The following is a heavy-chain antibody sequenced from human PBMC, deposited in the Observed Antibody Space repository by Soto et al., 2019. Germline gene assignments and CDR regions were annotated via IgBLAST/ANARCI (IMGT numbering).Heavy chain of an antibody. CDR1: GWSFSGYY. CDR3: ATMVSREGYNSFVY. D-gene: IGHD5-12*01. J-gene: IGHJ4*02. CDR2: INHNGYT. V-gene: IGHV4-34*01. Sequence: SETLSLTWGVYGWSFSGYYWSWIRTPPGKGLEWIGEINHNGYTYYNSSLKSRAAISVDTSENQFSLKLSSVTTADTAVYYCATMVSREGYNSFVYWGQGMLVTVSS.